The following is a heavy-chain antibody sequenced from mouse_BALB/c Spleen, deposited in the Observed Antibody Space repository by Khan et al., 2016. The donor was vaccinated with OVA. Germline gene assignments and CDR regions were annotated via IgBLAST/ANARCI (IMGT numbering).Heavy chain of an antibody. CDR2: IDPFNGGT. CDR3: ARPDYGAWVAY. D-gene: IGHD2-4*01. Sequence: EVQLQQSGPELMKPGASVKISCKASGNSFTSYYIHWVKQSHGKSLEWIGYIDPFNGGTKYNQKFKAKATLTVDKSSSTAYIHLSSLTSEDSAVYYRARPDYGAWVAYRGQGTLVTGS. J-gene: IGHJ3*01. CDR1: GNSFTSYY. V-gene: IGHV1S135*01.